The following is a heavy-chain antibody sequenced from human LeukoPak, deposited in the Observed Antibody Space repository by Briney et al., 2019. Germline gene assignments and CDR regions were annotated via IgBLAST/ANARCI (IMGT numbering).Heavy chain of an antibody. V-gene: IGHV2-5*02. CDR2: IYWDDDK. Sequence: SGPTLVKPTQTLTLTCTFSGFSLSTSGVGVGWIRQPPGKALEWLALIYWDDDKRYSPSLKSRLTITKDTSKNQVVLTMTNMDPVDTATYYCAHRQGGSGSYSGDAFDIWGQGTMVTVSS. CDR1: GFSLSTSGVG. CDR3: AHRQGGSGSYSGDAFDI. J-gene: IGHJ3*02. D-gene: IGHD3-10*01.